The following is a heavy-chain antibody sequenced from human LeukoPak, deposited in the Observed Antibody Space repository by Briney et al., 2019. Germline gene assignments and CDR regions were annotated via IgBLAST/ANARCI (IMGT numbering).Heavy chain of an antibody. CDR1: GGSFSGYH. D-gene: IGHD4/OR15-4a*01. J-gene: IGHJ4*02. CDR3: ARLEGGAYGDYGGGGYFDY. V-gene: IGHV4-34*01. CDR2: INHSGST. Sequence: SETLSLTCAVYGGSFSGYHWSWIRQPPGKGLEWIGEINHSGSTNYNPSLKSRVTISVDTSKNQFSLKLRSVTAADTAVYYCARLEGGAYGDYGGGGYFDYWGQGTLVTVSS.